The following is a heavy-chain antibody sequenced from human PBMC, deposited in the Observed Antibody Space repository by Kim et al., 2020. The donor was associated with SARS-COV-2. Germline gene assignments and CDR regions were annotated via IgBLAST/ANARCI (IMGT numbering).Heavy chain of an antibody. CDR3: MDLGF. CDR1: GFTFNTFA. Sequence: GGSLRLSCSASGFTFNTFALHWVRQAPGKGPEYVSGISGSGKTSYADSVKGRFTVSRDNSNNMSYLQMSSLRPEDTAIYYCMDLGFWGQGTLVTVSS. D-gene: IGHD2-2*03. J-gene: IGHJ4*02. CDR2: ISGSGKT. V-gene: IGHV3-64D*09.